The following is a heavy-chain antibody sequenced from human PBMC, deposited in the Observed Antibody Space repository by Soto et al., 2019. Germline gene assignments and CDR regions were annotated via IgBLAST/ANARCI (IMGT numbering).Heavy chain of an antibody. CDR3: ARGLHSSSWYNWFDP. CDR2: INAGNGNT. Sequence: ASVKVSCKASGYTFTSYAMHWVRQAPGQRLEWMGWINAGNGNTKYSQKIQGRVTITRDTSASTAYMELSSPRSEDTAVYYCARGLHSSSWYNWFDPWGQGTLVTVSS. D-gene: IGHD6-13*01. J-gene: IGHJ5*02. V-gene: IGHV1-3*01. CDR1: GYTFTSYA.